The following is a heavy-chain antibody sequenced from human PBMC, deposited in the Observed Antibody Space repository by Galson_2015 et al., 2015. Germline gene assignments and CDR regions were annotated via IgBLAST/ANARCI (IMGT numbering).Heavy chain of an antibody. D-gene: IGHD3-16*02. J-gene: IGHJ5*02. CDR3: ARGPLGRLGELSLRYNWFDP. CDR2: INPNSGGT. V-gene: IGHV1-2*06. Sequence: SVKVSCKASGYTFTGYYMHWVRQAPGQGLEWMGRINPNSGGTNYAQKFQGRVTMTRDTSISTAYMELSRLRSDDTAVYYCARGPLGRLGELSLRYNWFDPWGQGTLVTVSS. CDR1: GYTFTGYY.